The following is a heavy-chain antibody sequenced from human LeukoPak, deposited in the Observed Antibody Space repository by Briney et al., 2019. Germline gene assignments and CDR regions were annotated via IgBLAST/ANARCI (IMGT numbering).Heavy chain of an antibody. V-gene: IGHV3-30*18. D-gene: IGHD3-10*01. Sequence: GKSLRLSCTASGFTFSEYGIHWVRQAPGKGLEWVATLSNDGDKKSYEPSLKGRFTISRDYSTNTVFLQMNSLQIEDTAVYYCANDWNRVRGGPVSTPIWVEFDYWGQGTLVTVSS. CDR3: ANDWNRVRGGPVSTPIWVEFDY. J-gene: IGHJ4*02. CDR2: LSNDGDKK. CDR1: GFTFSEYG.